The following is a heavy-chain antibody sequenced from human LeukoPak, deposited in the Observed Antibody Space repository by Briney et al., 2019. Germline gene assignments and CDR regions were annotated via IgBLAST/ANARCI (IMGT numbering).Heavy chain of an antibody. Sequence: KPSQTLSLTCTVSGGSISSGSYYWSWIRQPAGKGLERIGRIYTSGSTNYNPSLKSRVTISVDTSKNQFSLKLSSVTAADTAVYYCARDLMVGFDYWGQGTLVTVSS. CDR1: GGSISSGSYY. J-gene: IGHJ4*02. V-gene: IGHV4-61*02. D-gene: IGHD2-8*01. CDR2: IYTSGST. CDR3: ARDLMVGFDY.